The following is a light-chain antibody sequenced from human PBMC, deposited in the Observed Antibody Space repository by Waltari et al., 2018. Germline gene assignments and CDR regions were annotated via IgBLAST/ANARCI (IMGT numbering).Light chain of an antibody. Sequence: EIVLTQSPGTLSLSPGERATLSCRTSQTVTSSSLACYQQKPVQAPRPLIYSTSSRATGIPDRCSGSGSGTDFTLTISRLEPEDFAVYYCQQYGVSPWTFGQGTKVEI. CDR2: STS. CDR1: QTVTSSS. J-gene: IGKJ1*01. CDR3: QQYGVSPWT. V-gene: IGKV3-20*01.